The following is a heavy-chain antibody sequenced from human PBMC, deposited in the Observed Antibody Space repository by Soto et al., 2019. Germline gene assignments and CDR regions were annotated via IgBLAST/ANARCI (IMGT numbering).Heavy chain of an antibody. Sequence: QVHLVQSGAEVKKPGSSVKVSCKAAGGTFSTYTLIWVRQAPGQGLEWMGRIIPMLAVTNSAQRFQGSVTLTADKSTSPAFMELTSLRSDGTAVYYCSIGSWSAETFDIWGQGTMVTVSS. CDR2: IIPMLAVT. CDR3: SIGSWSAETFDI. CDR1: GGTFSTYT. V-gene: IGHV1-69*02. J-gene: IGHJ3*02. D-gene: IGHD2-2*01.